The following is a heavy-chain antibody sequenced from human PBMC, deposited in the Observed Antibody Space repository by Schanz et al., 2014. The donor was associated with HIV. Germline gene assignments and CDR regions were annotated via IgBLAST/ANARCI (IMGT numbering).Heavy chain of an antibody. CDR1: GFPFSNFA. D-gene: IGHD3-10*01. CDR3: GTYNYGSGHDY. J-gene: IGHJ4*02. Sequence: EEHLLESGGDLLQPGGSLRLSCVASGFPFSNFAMSWVRQDPGRGLEWVSAISTGGERTFYADSVKGRFTISRDNSKNTLYLQMNSLRAEDTAIYHCGTYNYGSGHDYWGQGTLVTVPS. CDR2: ISTGGERT. V-gene: IGHV3-23*01.